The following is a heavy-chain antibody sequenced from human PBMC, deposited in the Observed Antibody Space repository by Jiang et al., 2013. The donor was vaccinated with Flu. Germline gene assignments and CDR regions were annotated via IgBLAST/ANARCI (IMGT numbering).Heavy chain of an antibody. V-gene: IGHV4-39*01. CDR1: GDSISSGSYY. J-gene: IGHJ5*02. CDR2: IYYSGST. CDR3: ARHRTLAGVVIAYNWFDP. Sequence: GSGLVKPSETLSLTCTVSGDSISSGSYYWGWIRQPPGKGLEWFGSIYYSGSTYSNPSLKSRVTISVDTSKNQFSLKLSSVTAADTAVYYCARHRTLAGVVIAYNWFDP. D-gene: IGHD2-15*01.